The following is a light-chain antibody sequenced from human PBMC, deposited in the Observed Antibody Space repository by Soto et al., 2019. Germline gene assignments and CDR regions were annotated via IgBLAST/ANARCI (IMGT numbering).Light chain of an antibody. J-gene: IGKJ4*01. V-gene: IGKV1-5*03. CDR3: QQYNTYPLT. CDR2: KAS. Sequence: DIQMTQSPSTLSESVGDRVTITCRASQSISTWLAWYQQKPGKAPKLLIYKASNLEGGVPSRFSGSGSGTEFTITISSLQPDDFATYYCQQYNTYPLTFGGGTKVDIK. CDR1: QSISTW.